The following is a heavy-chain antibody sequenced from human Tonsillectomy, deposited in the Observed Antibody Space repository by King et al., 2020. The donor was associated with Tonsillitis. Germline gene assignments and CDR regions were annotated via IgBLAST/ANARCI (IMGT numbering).Heavy chain of an antibody. CDR3: ARRGPVEVAGDPAGDY. CDR2: IYPADSDT. V-gene: IGHV5-51*01. Sequence: EVQLVQSGAEVKKPGESLKISCKGSGYTFTNYWIGWVRQVPGKGLEWMGIIYPADSDTRYSPSFQGQVTISADKSISTAYLQWSSLKASDTAMYYCARRGPVEVAGDPAGDYWGQGTLVTVSS. D-gene: IGHD6-19*01. J-gene: IGHJ4*02. CDR1: GYTFTNYW.